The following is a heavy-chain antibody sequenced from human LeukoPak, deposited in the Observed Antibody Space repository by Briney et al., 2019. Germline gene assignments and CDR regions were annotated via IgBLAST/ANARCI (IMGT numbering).Heavy chain of an antibody. CDR3: ARSYGDGLLWFGELSWFDP. Sequence: SETLSLTCAVYGGSFSGYYWSWIRQPPGKGLEWIGEINHSGSTNYNPSLKSRVTISVDTSKNQFSLKLSSVTAADTAVYYCARSYGDGLLWFGELSWFDPWGQGTLVTVSS. D-gene: IGHD3-10*01. CDR2: INHSGST. J-gene: IGHJ5*02. CDR1: GGSFSGYY. V-gene: IGHV4-34*01.